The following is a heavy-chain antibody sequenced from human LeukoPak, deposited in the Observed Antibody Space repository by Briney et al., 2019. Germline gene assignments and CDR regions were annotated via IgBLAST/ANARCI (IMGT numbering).Heavy chain of an antibody. CDR2: IYPGDSDT. Sequence: GGSLRLSCKGSGYSFTSYWIGWVRQMPGKGLEWMGIIYPGDSDTGYSPSFQGQVTISADKSISTAYLQWSSLKASDTAMYYCARRITMVRGAYPNWFDPWGQGTLVTVSS. CDR3: ARRITMVRGAYPNWFDP. V-gene: IGHV5-51*01. CDR1: GYSFTSYW. J-gene: IGHJ5*02. D-gene: IGHD3-10*01.